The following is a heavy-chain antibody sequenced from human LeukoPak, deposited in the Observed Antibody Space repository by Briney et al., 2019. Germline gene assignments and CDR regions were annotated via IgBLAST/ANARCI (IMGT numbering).Heavy chain of an antibody. CDR2: IGGSVGSA. CDR1: GFIFSGYL. J-gene: IGHJ4*02. CDR3: AKSYTSGSYVVDY. D-gene: IGHD6-25*01. V-gene: IGHV3-23*01. Sequence: GGSLRLSCAASGFIFSGYLMNWVRQAPGKGLEWVSGIGGSVGSAYADSVKGRFTISRDDSKNTLFLQMNSLRAEDTAFYYCAKSYTSGSYVVDYWGQGTLVTVSS.